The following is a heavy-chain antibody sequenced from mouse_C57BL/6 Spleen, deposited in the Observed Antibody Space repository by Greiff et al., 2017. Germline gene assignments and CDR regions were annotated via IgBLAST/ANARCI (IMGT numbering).Heavy chain of an antibody. CDR1: GYTFTSYW. CDR3: ARDYGYPAWFAY. Sequence: QVQLQQPGAELVKPGASVKLSCMASGYTFTSYWMHWVKQRPGQGLEWIGMIHPNSGSTNYNEKFKSKATLTVDKSSSTAYMQLSSLTSEDSAVYYCARDYGYPAWFAYWGQGTLGTVSA. CDR2: IHPNSGST. J-gene: IGHJ3*01. D-gene: IGHD2-2*01. V-gene: IGHV1-64*01.